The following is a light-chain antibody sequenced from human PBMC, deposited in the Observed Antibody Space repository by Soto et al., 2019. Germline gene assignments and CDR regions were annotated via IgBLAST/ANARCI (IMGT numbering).Light chain of an antibody. V-gene: IGKV1-39*01. CDR1: QGISTY. Sequence: DIQMTQSPSSLSASVGDRVTITCRASQGISTYLNWYQQKPGKAPKLLIYAASSLQSGVPSRFSGSGSGTDFTLTISSLQPDDFATYYCQHYSTVWAFGQGTKVDIK. CDR2: AAS. CDR3: QHYSTVWA. J-gene: IGKJ1*01.